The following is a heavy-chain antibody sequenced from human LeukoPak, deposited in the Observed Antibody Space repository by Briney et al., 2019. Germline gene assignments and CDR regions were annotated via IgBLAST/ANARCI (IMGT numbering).Heavy chain of an antibody. J-gene: IGHJ4*02. D-gene: IGHD4-17*01. CDR2: ISWDGGST. V-gene: IGHV3-43*01. CDR3: AKDGGDYGDYTSFDY. Sequence: GGSLRLPCAASGFTFDDYTMHWVRQAPGKGLEWVSLISWDGGSTYYADSVKGRFTISRDNSKNSLYLQMNSLRTEDTALYYCAKDGGDYGDYTSFDYWGQGTLVTVSS. CDR1: GFTFDDYT.